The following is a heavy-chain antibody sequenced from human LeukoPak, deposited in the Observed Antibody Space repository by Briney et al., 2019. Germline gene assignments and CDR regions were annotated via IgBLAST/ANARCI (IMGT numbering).Heavy chain of an antibody. V-gene: IGHV3-21*01. J-gene: IGHJ3*02. CDR1: GFTFSSYS. D-gene: IGHD1-26*01. CDR3: ARDILGATEWAFDI. CDR2: ISSSTSYI. Sequence: GGSLRLSCAASGFTFSSYSMNWIRQAPGKGLEWVSSISSSTSYIYYADSVKGRFTISRDNAKNSLYLQMNSLRAEDTAVYYCARDILGATEWAFDIWGQGTMVTVSS.